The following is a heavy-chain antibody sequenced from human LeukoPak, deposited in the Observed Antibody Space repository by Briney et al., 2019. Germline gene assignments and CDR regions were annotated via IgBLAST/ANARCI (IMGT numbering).Heavy chain of an antibody. J-gene: IGHJ4*02. CDR3: AREDRYCSGGSCYS. D-gene: IGHD2-15*01. CDR2: ISYSGST. V-gene: IGHV4-39*07. CDR1: GGSISSSSYY. Sequence: PSETLSLTYTVSGGSISSSSYYWGWIRQPPGKGLEWIGSISYSGSTYYNPSLKSRVIISVDTSKNQFSLELSSVTAADTAVYYCAREDRYCSGGSCYSWGQGTLVTVSS.